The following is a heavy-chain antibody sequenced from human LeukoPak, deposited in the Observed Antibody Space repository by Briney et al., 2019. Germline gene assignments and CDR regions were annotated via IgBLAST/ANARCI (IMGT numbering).Heavy chain of an antibody. D-gene: IGHD2-8*01. Sequence: AASVKVSCKASGYTFIDYYLHWLRQAPGQGLEWMGRINPNRGDTKPAQKFQGRVTMTRDTSISTAYIELSRLRSDDTAVYYCARDAPGGYCTNGVCSILYYYMDVWGKGTTVTVSS. CDR2: INPNRGDT. J-gene: IGHJ6*03. V-gene: IGHV1-2*06. CDR3: ARDAPGGYCTNGVCSILYYYMDV. CDR1: GYTFIDYY.